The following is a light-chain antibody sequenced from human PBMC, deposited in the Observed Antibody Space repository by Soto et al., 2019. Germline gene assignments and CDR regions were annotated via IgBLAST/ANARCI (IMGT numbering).Light chain of an antibody. CDR3: SSYTSSSTEV. V-gene: IGLV2-14*01. CDR1: SSDVGGYNY. Sequence: SALTQPASVSGSPGQSITISCTGTSSDVGGYNYVSWYQQHPGKAPKLMIYDVSNRPSGVSNRFSGSKSGNTASLTISGLQAEDEADYYCSSYTSSSTEVFGTGTKPTVL. CDR2: DVS. J-gene: IGLJ1*01.